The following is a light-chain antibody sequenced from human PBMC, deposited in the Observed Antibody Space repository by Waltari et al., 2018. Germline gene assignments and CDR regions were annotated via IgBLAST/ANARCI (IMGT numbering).Light chain of an antibody. CDR3: SSYTSSSINVL. Sequence: QSALTQAASVSGSPRQSITLSCTGTSSYIGYYNYVSWYQQHPGKAPKLVIYDVSKRPSGVSNRFSGSKSGNTASLTISGLQAEDEADYYCSSYTSSSINVLFGGGTKLTVL. CDR2: DVS. J-gene: IGLJ2*01. CDR1: SSYIGYYNY. V-gene: IGLV2-14*03.